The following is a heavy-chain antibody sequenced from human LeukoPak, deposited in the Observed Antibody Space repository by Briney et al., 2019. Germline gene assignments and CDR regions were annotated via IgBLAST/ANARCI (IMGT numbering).Heavy chain of an antibody. V-gene: IGHV4-59*01. J-gene: IGHJ4*02. CDR2: IYYSGST. CDR1: GGSISSYY. D-gene: IGHD2-2*01. CDR3: ARYHCSSTSCYLDY. Sequence: PSETLSLTCTVSGGSISSYYWSWIRQPPGKGLEWIGYIYYSGSTNCNPSLKSRVTISVDTSKNQFSLKLSSVTAADTAVYYCARYHCSSTSCYLDYWGQGTLVTVSP.